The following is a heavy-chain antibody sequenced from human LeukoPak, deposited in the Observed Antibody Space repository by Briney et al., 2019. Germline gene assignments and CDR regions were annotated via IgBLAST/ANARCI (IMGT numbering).Heavy chain of an antibody. Sequence: GGSLRLSCAGSGFTFSRYAMSWVRQAPGKGLEWVSTVSDSDRTYYADSVKGRFTISRDNSENTLFLQMNSLRVEDTAIYYCAKDSYVSGRPLHTFDVWGQGTMVTVSS. J-gene: IGHJ3*01. CDR3: AKDSYVSGRPLHTFDV. D-gene: IGHD3-10*01. CDR2: VSDSDRT. V-gene: IGHV3-23*01. CDR1: GFTFSRYA.